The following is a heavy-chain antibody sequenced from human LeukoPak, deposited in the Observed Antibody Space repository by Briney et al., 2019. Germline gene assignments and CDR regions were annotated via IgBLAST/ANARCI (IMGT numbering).Heavy chain of an antibody. D-gene: IGHD4-17*01. J-gene: IGHJ4*02. CDR1: GFTFSSYG. V-gene: IGHV3-30*18. CDR2: ISYDGSNK. Sequence: PGRSLRLSCAASGFTFSSYGIHWVRQAPGKGLEWVAVISYDGSNKYYADSVKGRFTISRDNSKNTLYLQMNSLRAEDTAVYYCAKDPTVKSYYFDYWGQGTLVTVSS. CDR3: AKDPTVKSYYFDY.